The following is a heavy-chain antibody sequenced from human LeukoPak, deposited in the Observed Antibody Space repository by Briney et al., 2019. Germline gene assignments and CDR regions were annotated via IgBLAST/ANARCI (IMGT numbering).Heavy chain of an antibody. V-gene: IGHV3-23*01. CDR2: IIGPGGDT. CDR3: AKAAAERCASIKCCPFDS. CDR1: GFIFNSYA. D-gene: IGHD1-1*01. J-gene: IGHJ4*02. Sequence: GGSLRLSCTASGFIFNSYAMNWVRQAPGKGLEWVASIIGPGGDTYHAGSVRGRFTISRDNSKNTLYLQMSHLRVEETALYYCAKAAAERCASIKCCPFDSWGQGTLVAVSS.